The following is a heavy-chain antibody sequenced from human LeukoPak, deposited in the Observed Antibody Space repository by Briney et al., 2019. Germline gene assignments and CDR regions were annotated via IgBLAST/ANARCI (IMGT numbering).Heavy chain of an antibody. CDR2: ISTSSSYI. Sequence: GGSLRLSCAASGFTFSGSTMNWVRQAPGKGLEWVSFISTSSSYIYYADSVRGRFTISRDNTKNSLYLQMNSLRAEDTAVYYCARQQWLDGAYYFDYWGQGTLVTVSS. CDR1: GFTFSGST. D-gene: IGHD6-19*01. V-gene: IGHV3-21*01. CDR3: ARQQWLDGAYYFDY. J-gene: IGHJ4*02.